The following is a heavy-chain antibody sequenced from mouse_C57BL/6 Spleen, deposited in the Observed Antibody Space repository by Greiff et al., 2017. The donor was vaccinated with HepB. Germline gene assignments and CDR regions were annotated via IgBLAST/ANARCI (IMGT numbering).Heavy chain of an antibody. J-gene: IGHJ4*01. CDR3: ARSRCITPQDAMDY. Sequence: VQLQQSGAELARPGASVKLSCKASGYTFTSYGISWVKQRTGQGLEWIGEIYPRSGNTYYNEKFKGKATLTADKSSSTAYMELRSLTSEDSAVYFCARSRCITPQDAMDYWGQGTSVTVSS. CDR2: IYPRSGNT. CDR1: GYTFTSYG. D-gene: IGHD1-1*01. V-gene: IGHV1-81*01.